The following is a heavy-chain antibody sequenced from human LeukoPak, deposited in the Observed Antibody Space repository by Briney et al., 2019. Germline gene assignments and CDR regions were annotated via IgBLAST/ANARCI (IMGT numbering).Heavy chain of an antibody. CDR1: GFTFDDYA. CDR2: ISWNSGTI. V-gene: IGHV3-9*01. Sequence: PGGSLRLSCAASGFTFDDYAMHWVRQAPGKGLEWVSGISWNSGTIGYADSVRGRFTISRDNAKNSVYLHMNSLRAEDTALYYCARLNAYYYGSFFYYYMDVWGKGTTVTVSS. CDR3: ARLNAYYYGSFFYYYMDV. J-gene: IGHJ6*03. D-gene: IGHD3-10*01.